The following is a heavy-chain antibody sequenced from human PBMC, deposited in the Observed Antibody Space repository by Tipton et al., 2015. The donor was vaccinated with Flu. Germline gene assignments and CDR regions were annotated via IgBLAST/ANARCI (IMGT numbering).Heavy chain of an antibody. J-gene: IGHJ4*02. CDR2: IHPSGST. CDR1: GVPISSGSYS. CDR3: ARGLRQGTTVTTACFAS. Sequence: LRLSCTVSGVPISSGSYSWSWIRQPAGKGPEWIGRIHPSGSTNYNPSLKSRVSMSVDTSKNQFSLNLSSVTAADTAVYYCARGLRQGTTVTTACFASWGQGTLVTVSS. D-gene: IGHD4-17*01. V-gene: IGHV4-61*02.